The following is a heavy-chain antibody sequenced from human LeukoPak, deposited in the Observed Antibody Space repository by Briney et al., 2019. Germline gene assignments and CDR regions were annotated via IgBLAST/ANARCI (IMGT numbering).Heavy chain of an antibody. Sequence: SETLSLTCTVSGGSISSYYWSWIRQPPGKGLEWIGYIYYSGSTNYNPSLKSRVTMSVDTSKNQFSLKLSSVTAADTAVYYCARTHAYYYDSSGLVDYFDYWGQGTLVTVSS. CDR2: IYYSGST. V-gene: IGHV4-59*12. CDR3: ARTHAYYYDSSGLVDYFDY. CDR1: GGSISSYY. J-gene: IGHJ4*02. D-gene: IGHD3-22*01.